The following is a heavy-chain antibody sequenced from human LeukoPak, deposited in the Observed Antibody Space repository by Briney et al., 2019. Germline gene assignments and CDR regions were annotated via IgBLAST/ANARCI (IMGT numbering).Heavy chain of an antibody. CDR1: GFTFNSDA. CDR3: ANGMVRGVIWWY. Sequence: GGSLRLSCAASGFTFNSDAMTWVRQAPGKGLEWVSGISGSGDYTYYADSVKGRFTISRDNAKHTLYLQMDSLRAEDAGVYYCANGMVRGVIWWYWGQGTLVTVSS. D-gene: IGHD3-10*01. J-gene: IGHJ4*02. V-gene: IGHV3-23*01. CDR2: ISGSGDYT.